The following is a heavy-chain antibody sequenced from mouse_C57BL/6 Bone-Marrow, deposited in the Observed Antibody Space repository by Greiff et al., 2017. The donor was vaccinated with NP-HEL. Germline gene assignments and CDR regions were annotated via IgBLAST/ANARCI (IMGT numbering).Heavy chain of an antibody. CDR1: GFTFTDYY. CDR3: ARTVVAPYWYFDV. J-gene: IGHJ1*03. D-gene: IGHD1-1*01. CDR2: VYPYNGGT. V-gene: IGHV1-36*01. Sequence: EVHLVESGPVLVKPGPSVKISCKASGFTFTDYYMHWVKQSHGKSLEWIGLVYPYNGGTSYNQKFKGKATLTVDTSSSTAYMELNSLTSEDSAVYYCARTVVAPYWYFDVWGTGTTVTVSS.